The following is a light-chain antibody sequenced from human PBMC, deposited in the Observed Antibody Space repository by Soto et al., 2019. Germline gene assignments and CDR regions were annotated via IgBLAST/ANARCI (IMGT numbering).Light chain of an antibody. CDR2: WAS. Sequence: DIVMTQSPDSLAVSLGERATINCKSSQSILYSFSNKNYLAWYQQKPGQPPKLLIYWASTRESGVPDRFSGSGSGIDFSLTISSLQAEDVAVYYCQQYYSTPFTFGPGTKVDFK. CDR1: QSILYSFSNKNY. J-gene: IGKJ3*01. V-gene: IGKV4-1*01. CDR3: QQYYSTPFT.